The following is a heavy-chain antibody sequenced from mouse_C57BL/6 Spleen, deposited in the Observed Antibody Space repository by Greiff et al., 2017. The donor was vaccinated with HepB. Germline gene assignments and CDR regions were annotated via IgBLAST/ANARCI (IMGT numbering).Heavy chain of an antibody. J-gene: IGHJ1*03. CDR1: GYAFSSYW. Sequence: VQLKESGAELVKPGASVKISCKASGYAFSSYWMNWVKQRPGKGLEWIGQIYPGDGDTNYNGKFKGKATLTADKSSSTAYMQLSSLTSEDSAVYFCARFYYGSSYVGYFDVWGTGTTVTVSS. CDR3: ARFYYGSSYVGYFDV. V-gene: IGHV1-80*01. D-gene: IGHD1-1*01. CDR2: IYPGDGDT.